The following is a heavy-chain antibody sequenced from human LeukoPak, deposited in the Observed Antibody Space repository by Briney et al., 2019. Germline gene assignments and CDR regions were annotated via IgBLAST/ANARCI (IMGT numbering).Heavy chain of an antibody. CDR3: ARIEWERLGRAFDI. CDR2: IYSAGAT. Sequence: GGSLIPSCAASGFTVSDNYMTWVRQAPGKGLEWVSSIYSAGATHYAESVKGRFTISRDNSKNTLYLQMNSLRAEDMAVYYCARIEWERLGRAFDIWGQGTMVTVSS. J-gene: IGHJ3*02. D-gene: IGHD1-26*01. V-gene: IGHV3-53*01. CDR1: GFTVSDNY.